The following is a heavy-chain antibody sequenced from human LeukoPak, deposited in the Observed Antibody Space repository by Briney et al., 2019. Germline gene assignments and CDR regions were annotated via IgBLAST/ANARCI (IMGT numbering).Heavy chain of an antibody. Sequence: GASVKVSCKASGYTCTSYAMHWVRQAPGQRLEWMGWINAGNGNTKYSQKFQGRVTITRDTSASTAYMELSSLRSEDTAVYYCARPHNSGWEFDPWGQGTLVTVSS. V-gene: IGHV1-3*01. CDR2: INAGNGNT. CDR3: ARPHNSGWEFDP. J-gene: IGHJ5*02. D-gene: IGHD5-12*01. CDR1: GYTCTSYA.